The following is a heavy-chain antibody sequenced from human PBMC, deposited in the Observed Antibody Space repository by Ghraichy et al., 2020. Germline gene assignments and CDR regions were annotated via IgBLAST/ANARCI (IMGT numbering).Heavy chain of an antibody. Sequence: GSLRLSCAASGFTFSSCAMSWVRQAPGKGLEWVSTISGSGANTYYADSVKGRFTISRDNSKNTLYLQMSSLRADDTAVYYCAKDPNSAWYFELWGRGTLVTVPS. V-gene: IGHV3-23*01. J-gene: IGHJ2*01. CDR2: ISGSGANT. CDR3: AKDPNSAWYFEL. CDR1: GFTFSSCA. D-gene: IGHD1-26*01.